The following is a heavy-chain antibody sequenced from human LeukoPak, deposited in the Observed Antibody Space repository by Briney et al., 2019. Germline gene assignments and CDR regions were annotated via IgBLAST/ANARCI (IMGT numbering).Heavy chain of an antibody. J-gene: IGHJ4*02. CDR1: GFTFSSYD. CDR3: ARANTPFADY. Sequence: GGSLRLSCAASGFTFSSYDMHWVRQAPGKGLEWVAVISYDGSNKYYADSVKGRFAISRDNSKNTVYLQMNSLRVEDTAVYYCARANTPFADYWGQGTLVTVSS. V-gene: IGHV3-30*09. CDR2: ISYDGSNK. D-gene: IGHD2-2*02.